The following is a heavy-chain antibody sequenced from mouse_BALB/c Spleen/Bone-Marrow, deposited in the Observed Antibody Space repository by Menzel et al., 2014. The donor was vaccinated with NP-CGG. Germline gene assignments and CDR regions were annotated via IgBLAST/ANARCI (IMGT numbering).Heavy chain of an antibody. Sequence: SGTDLARPGASVKLSCKASGYTFTSYWMQWVKQRPGQGLEWIGAIYPGDGDTRYTQKFKGKATLTADKSSSTAHMQLSSLASEDSAVYYCARFGDYSMDYWGQGTSVTVSS. J-gene: IGHJ4*01. CDR3: ARFGDYSMDY. CDR2: IYPGDGDT. V-gene: IGHV1-87*01. CDR1: GYTFTSYW. D-gene: IGHD1-1*02.